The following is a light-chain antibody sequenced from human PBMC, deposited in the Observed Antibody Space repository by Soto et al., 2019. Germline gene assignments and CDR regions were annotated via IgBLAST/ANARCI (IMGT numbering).Light chain of an antibody. V-gene: IGKV3-15*01. CDR3: RQYNSWPPIT. CDR2: GAS. J-gene: IGKJ5*01. CDR1: QSVRTK. Sequence: SLPPDALYVYQREGATLSCRASQSVRTKSAWYQRTAGQAPRLLIYGASTRATGIPDRFSGSGSGTEFTLTISSLQSEDFAVYYCRQYNSWPPITFGQGTRLEIK.